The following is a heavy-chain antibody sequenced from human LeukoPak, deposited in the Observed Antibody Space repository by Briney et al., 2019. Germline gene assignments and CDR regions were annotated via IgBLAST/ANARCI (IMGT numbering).Heavy chain of an antibody. D-gene: IGHD1/OR15-1a*01. CDR1: GFTFSSHW. Sequence: GGSLRLSCVASGFTFSSHWMHWVRQAPGSGLVWVSRVNSDGSRTSYADSVKGRFTISRDNAKNTLYLQMNSLRAEDTAVYYCASPPTGGWGLEHNYWGQGTLVTVSS. V-gene: IGHV3-74*01. CDR2: VNSDGSRT. J-gene: IGHJ4*02. CDR3: ASPPTGGWGLEHNY.